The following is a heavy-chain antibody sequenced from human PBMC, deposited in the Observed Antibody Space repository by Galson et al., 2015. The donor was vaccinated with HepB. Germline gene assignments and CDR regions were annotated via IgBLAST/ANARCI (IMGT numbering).Heavy chain of an antibody. CDR2: IYYSGST. CDR1: GGSISSGGYY. CDR3: ARLYSYDRENWFDP. V-gene: IGHV4-31*03. D-gene: IGHD5-18*01. Sequence: TLSLTCTVSGGSISSGGYYWSWIRQHPGKGLEWIGYIYYSGSTYYNPSLKSRVTISVDTSKNQFSLKLSSVTAADTAVYYCARLYSYDRENWFDPWGQGTLVTVSS. J-gene: IGHJ5*02.